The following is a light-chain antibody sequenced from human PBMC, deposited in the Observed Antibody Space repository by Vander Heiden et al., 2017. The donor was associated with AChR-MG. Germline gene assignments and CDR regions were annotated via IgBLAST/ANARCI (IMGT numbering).Light chain of an antibody. V-gene: IGKV3-20*01. CDR2: GAY. CDR3: QQYSGLLPWT. Sequence: EIVLTQSPGTLSLSPGERATVSCRASQSVGTTFLAWYQQKVGQAPRLLIYGAYKRATGVPDRFSGSGSGTDFTLTISSLEPEDFAVYYCQQYSGLLPWTFGQGTKVEIK. J-gene: IGKJ1*01. CDR1: QSVGTTF.